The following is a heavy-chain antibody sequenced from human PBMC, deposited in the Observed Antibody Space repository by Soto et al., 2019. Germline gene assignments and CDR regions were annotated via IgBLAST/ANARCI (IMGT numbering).Heavy chain of an antibody. J-gene: IGHJ5*02. D-gene: IGHD2-15*01. CDR1: GGSLSSSSYY. CDR2: IFYSGNT. V-gene: IGHV4-39*01. Sequence: SETLSLTCTVCGGSLSSSSYYGGWIRQPPGKGLEWIGNIFYSGNTYYNPSLKSRVTISVDTSKNQFSLKLSSVTAADTAVYYCALPQYPGPAATGRFAPWGQGTLVTVSS. CDR3: ALPQYPGPAATGRFAP.